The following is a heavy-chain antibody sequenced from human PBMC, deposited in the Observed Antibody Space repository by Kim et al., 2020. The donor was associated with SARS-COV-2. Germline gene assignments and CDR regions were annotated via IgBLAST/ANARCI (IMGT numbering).Heavy chain of an antibody. D-gene: IGHD2-15*01. V-gene: IGHV4-39*01. CDR1: GASISSISDF. Sequence: SETLSLTCTVSGASISSISDFWGWTRQPPGKGLEWIGSIYYGGTTNYKPSLKSRVTISVDTSKNQFSLKLTSMTAADTAGYYFARHVAMPLYYFDSWGQG. CDR2: IYYGGTT. CDR3: ARHVAMPLYYFDS. J-gene: IGHJ4*02.